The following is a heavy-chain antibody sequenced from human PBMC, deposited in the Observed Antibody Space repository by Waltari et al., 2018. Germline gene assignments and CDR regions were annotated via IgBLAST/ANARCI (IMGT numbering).Heavy chain of an antibody. V-gene: IGHV1-69*13. J-gene: IGHJ1*01. CDR2: IIPIFGTA. CDR1: GGTFSSYA. Sequence: QVQLVQSGAEVKKPGSSVKVSCKASGGTFSSYAISWVRQAPGQGLEWMGGIIPIFGTANYAQKFQGRVTITADESTSTAYMELSSLRSEDTAVYYCASGPRPWDYSSSWPPFQHWGQGTLVTVSS. CDR3: ASGPRPWDYSSSWPPFQH. D-gene: IGHD6-13*01.